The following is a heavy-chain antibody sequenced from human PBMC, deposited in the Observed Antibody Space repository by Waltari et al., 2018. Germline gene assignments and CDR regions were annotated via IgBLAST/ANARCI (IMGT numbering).Heavy chain of an antibody. V-gene: IGHV3-53*01. Sequence: EVQLVESGGNLIQPGGSLRLSCAAYGFTVRTNFISWVRQAPGKGLEWVSIIYSGGNTYYAGSVKGRFTISRDNYKNMVYLEINSLRAEDTAVYYCAKQSPSYTRGWYPLESWGPGTLVTVSP. CDR3: AKQSPSYTRGWYPLES. J-gene: IGHJ4*02. CDR2: IYSGGNT. D-gene: IGHD6-19*01. CDR1: GFTVRTNF.